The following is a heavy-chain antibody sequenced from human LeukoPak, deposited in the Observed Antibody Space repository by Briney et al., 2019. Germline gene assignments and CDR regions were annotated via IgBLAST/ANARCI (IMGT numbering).Heavy chain of an antibody. CDR3: GKDLAGSYLLDY. CDR2: ITWYGATT. D-gene: IGHD3-10*01. J-gene: IGHJ4*02. CDR1: GFAFNEYT. Sequence: PVGSLRLSCVASGFAFNEYTMHWFRQAPGKGLEWVSLITWYGATTYYADSVKGRFTISRDNSKNSLYLQMNNLSTDDTALYYCGKDLAGSYLLDYWGQGTLVTVSS. V-gene: IGHV3-43*01.